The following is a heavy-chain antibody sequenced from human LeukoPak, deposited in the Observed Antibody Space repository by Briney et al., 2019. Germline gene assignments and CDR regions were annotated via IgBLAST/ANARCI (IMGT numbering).Heavy chain of an antibody. CDR2: INTGGGSGST. D-gene: IGHD3-10*01. J-gene: IGHJ6*02. CDR1: GFTFSSYA. V-gene: IGHV3-23*01. CDR3: ARDGRDYYGSGSYYKNGMDV. Sequence: GGSLRLSCAASGFTFSSYAMSWVRQAPGKGLVWVSSINTGGGSGSTYFADSVKGRFTISRDNSKNTLYLQMDSLRAEDTAVYYCARDGRDYYGSGSYYKNGMDVWGQGTTVTVSS.